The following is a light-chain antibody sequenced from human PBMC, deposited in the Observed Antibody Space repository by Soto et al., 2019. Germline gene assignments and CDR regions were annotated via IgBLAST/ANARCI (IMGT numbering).Light chain of an antibody. J-gene: IGKJ1*01. CDR3: QQSGRP. CDR1: QSVTSDY. V-gene: IGKV3-20*01. Sequence: DIVMTQSPATLSVSPGKRATLSCRASQSVTSDYLAWYQQKPGQTPRLLIHGASSRANGIPDRFSGSGSGTDFTLTISRLEPEDSAVYYCQQSGRPVGQGTKVDI. CDR2: GAS.